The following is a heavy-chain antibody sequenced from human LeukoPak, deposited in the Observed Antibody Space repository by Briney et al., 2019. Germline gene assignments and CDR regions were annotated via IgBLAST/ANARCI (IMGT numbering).Heavy chain of an antibody. J-gene: IGHJ4*02. V-gene: IGHV3-30*03. Sequence: GGSLRLSCAASGFTFSSYAMSWVRQAPGKGLEWVAVISYDGSNKYYADSVKGRFTISRDNSKNTLYLQMNSLRAEDTAVYYCVGDYVYWGQGTLVTVSS. CDR3: VGDYVY. CDR2: ISYDGSNK. D-gene: IGHD4-17*01. CDR1: GFTFSSYA.